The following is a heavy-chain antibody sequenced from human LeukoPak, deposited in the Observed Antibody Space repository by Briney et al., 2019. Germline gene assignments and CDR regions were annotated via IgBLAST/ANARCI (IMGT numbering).Heavy chain of an antibody. CDR1: GGSISSSSYY. D-gene: IGHD6-6*01. Sequence: SETLSLTFTVSGGSISSSSYYWGWIRQPPGKGLEWIGSIYYSGSTYYNPSLKSRVTISVDTSKNQFSLKLSSVTAADTAVYYCARHKAARYYWGQGTLVTVSS. CDR3: ARHKAARYY. V-gene: IGHV4-39*01. CDR2: IYYSGST. J-gene: IGHJ4*02.